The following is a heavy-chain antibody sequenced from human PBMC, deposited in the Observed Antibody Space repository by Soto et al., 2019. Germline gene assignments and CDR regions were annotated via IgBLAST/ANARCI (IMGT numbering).Heavy chain of an antibody. CDR1: GFTFSNYG. J-gene: IGHJ6*02. D-gene: IGHD2-2*01. V-gene: IGHV3-30*18. Sequence: SLSLSCAASGFTFSNYGMHWVRQAPGKGLEWVAVISYDGSNKYYADSVKGRFTISRDNSKNTLYLQMNSLRAEDTAVYYCAKAVGYCSSTSCRDYYFYYGMDVWGQGTTVTVS. CDR3: AKAVGYCSSTSCRDYYFYYGMDV. CDR2: ISYDGSNK.